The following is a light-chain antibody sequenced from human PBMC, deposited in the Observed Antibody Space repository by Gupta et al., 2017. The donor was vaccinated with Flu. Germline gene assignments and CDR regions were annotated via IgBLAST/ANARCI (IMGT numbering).Light chain of an antibody. CDR1: QTVSDFS. J-gene: IGKJ4*01. V-gene: IGKV3-20*01. CDR2: ATD. CDR3: QQDGSSIT. Sequence: EIVLTQSPGTLSLSPGERATLSCRASQTVSDFSLAWYQQKPGQAPRLLIYATDRRAAGTPDRFSGSGSGPDFTLTISRLEPEDFAVYYCQQDGSSITFGXGTKVEVK.